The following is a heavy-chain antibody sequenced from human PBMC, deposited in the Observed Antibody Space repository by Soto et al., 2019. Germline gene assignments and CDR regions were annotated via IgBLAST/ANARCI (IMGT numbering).Heavy chain of an antibody. Sequence: PGGSLRLSCAASGFTFSSYAMHWVRQAPGKGLEWVAVISYDGSNKYYADSVKGRFTISRDNSKNTLYLQMNSLRAEDTAVYYCARSPRSYNRNYLYGMDVWGQGTTVTVSS. V-gene: IGHV3-30-3*01. CDR1: GFTFSSYA. CDR3: ARSPRSYNRNYLYGMDV. J-gene: IGHJ6*02. D-gene: IGHD1-20*01. CDR2: ISYDGSNK.